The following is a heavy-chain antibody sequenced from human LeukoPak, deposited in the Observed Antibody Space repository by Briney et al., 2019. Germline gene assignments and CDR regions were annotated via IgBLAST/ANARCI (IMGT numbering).Heavy chain of an antibody. Sequence: SETLSLTRAVYGGSFSGYYWRWLRQPPGKGLEWIGEINHSGSTNYNPSLKSRVTISVDTSKNQFSLKLSSVTAADTAVYYCARYLRESDYYYYYGMDVWGQGTTVTVSS. CDR3: ARYLRESDYYYYYGMDV. CDR2: INHSGST. D-gene: IGHD5/OR15-5a*01. J-gene: IGHJ6*02. V-gene: IGHV4-34*01. CDR1: GGSFSGYY.